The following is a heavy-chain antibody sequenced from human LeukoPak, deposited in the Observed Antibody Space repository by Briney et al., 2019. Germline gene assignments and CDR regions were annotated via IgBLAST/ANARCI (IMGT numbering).Heavy chain of an antibody. CDR2: IRYDGINK. D-gene: IGHD2-8*02. V-gene: IGHV3-30*02. CDR1: GFTFSSYG. J-gene: IGHJ4*02. Sequence: GGSPRLSCSASGFTFSSYGMHWVRQAPGKGLEWVAFIRYDGINKYYAHSVKGRLTISRDKSKNTLYLQMNSLRAEDTAIYYCATYRQVLLPFESWGQGTLVTVSS. CDR3: ATYRQVLLPFES.